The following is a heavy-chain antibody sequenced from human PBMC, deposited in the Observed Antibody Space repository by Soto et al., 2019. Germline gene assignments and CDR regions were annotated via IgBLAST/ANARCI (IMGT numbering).Heavy chain of an antibody. J-gene: IGHJ4*02. Sequence: PGGSLRLSCAASGFTFSIYAMSWVRQAPGKGLEWVSAISGSGGSTYYADSVKGRFTISRDNSKNTLYLQMNSLRAEDTAVYYCAPVPLYCSGGSCYYPYWGQGTLVTVSS. V-gene: IGHV3-23*01. CDR1: GFTFSIYA. CDR2: ISGSGGST. CDR3: APVPLYCSGGSCYYPY. D-gene: IGHD2-15*01.